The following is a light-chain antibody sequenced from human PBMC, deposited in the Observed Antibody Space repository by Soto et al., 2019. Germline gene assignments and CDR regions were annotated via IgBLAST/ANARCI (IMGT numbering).Light chain of an antibody. J-gene: IGKJ2*01. CDR2: GAS. CDR3: QKYGSSPLNI. V-gene: IGKV3-20*01. CDR1: QSVSSSY. Sequence: EIVLTQSPGTLSLSPGERATLSCRASQSVSSSYLAWYQQKPGQAPRLLIYGASGRATGIPDRFSGSGSGTDFPLTISRRELEVFPVYYGQKYGSSPLNIFGRGPKREIK.